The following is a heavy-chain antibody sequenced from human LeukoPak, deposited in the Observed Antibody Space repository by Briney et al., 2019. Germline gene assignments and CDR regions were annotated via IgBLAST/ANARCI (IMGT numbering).Heavy chain of an antibody. CDR1: GFTFSSYS. D-gene: IGHD3-10*01. Sequence: GGSLRLSCAASGFTFSSYSMNWVRQAPGKGLEWVSSISSSSSYIYYADSVKGRFTISRDNAKNSLYLQMNSLRAEDTAVYYCAAEGAGFEELFARYYYYYYMDVWGKGTTVTVSS. V-gene: IGHV3-21*01. J-gene: IGHJ6*03. CDR2: ISSSSSYI. CDR3: AAEGAGFEELFARYYYYYYMDV.